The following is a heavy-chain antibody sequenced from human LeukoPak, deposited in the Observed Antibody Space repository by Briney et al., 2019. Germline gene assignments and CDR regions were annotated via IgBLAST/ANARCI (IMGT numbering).Heavy chain of an antibody. CDR3: ARDGWQLWFERDHAFDI. Sequence: SETLSLTCTVSGGSISSNNYYWNWIRQPPGEGLEWIASIYYTGSTYYNPSLKSRVTISVDTSKNQFSLKLSSVTAADTAVYYCARDGWQLWFERDHAFDIWGQGTMVTVSS. D-gene: IGHD5-18*01. J-gene: IGHJ3*02. V-gene: IGHV4-39*07. CDR1: GGSISSNNYY. CDR2: IYYTGST.